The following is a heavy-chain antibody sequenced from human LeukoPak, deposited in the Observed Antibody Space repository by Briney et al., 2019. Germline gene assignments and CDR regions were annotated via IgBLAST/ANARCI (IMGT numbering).Heavy chain of an antibody. J-gene: IGHJ4*02. V-gene: IGHV3-23*01. CDR1: GFTFSSYA. D-gene: IGHD3-22*01. CDR3: AKGHSSGHYFFDY. Sequence: PGGSLRLSCAASGFTFSSYAMSWVRQAPGKGLEWVSVISGSGGSTYYADSVKGRFTISRDNSKNTLYLQMNSLRAEDTAIYYCAKGHSSGHYFFDYWGQGTLATVSS. CDR2: ISGSGGST.